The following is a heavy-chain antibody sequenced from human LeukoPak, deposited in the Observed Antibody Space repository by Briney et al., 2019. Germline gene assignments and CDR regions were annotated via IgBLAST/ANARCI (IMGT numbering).Heavy chain of an antibody. V-gene: IGHV1-8*01. Sequence: GASVKVSCKASGYTFTSYDINWVRQATGQGLEWMGWMNPNSGNTGYAQKFQGRVTMTRNTSISTAYMELSSLRSEDTAVYYCARGRVVVAATPPHFDYWGQGTLGTVSS. J-gene: IGHJ4*02. D-gene: IGHD2-15*01. CDR3: ARGRVVVAATPPHFDY. CDR2: MNPNSGNT. CDR1: GYTFTSYD.